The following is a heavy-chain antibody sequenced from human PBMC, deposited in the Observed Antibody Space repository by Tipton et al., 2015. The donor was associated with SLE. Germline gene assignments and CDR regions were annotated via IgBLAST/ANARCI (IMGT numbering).Heavy chain of an antibody. CDR3: ARDLDGGNSGPFFDF. D-gene: IGHD4-23*01. V-gene: IGHV4-4*01. Sequence: TLSLTCAVSGGSIISNNWWSWVRQPPGKGLEWIGEIYHSGGTNYNPSLKSRVTISVDTSKNQFSLKLSSVTAADTAVYFCARDLDGGNSGPFFDFWGQGTLVTVSS. J-gene: IGHJ4*02. CDR2: IYHSGGT. CDR1: GGSIISNNW.